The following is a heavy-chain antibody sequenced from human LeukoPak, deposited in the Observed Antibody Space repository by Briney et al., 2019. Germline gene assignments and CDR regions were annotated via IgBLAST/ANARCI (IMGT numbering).Heavy chain of an antibody. J-gene: IGHJ3*02. V-gene: IGHV3-33*06. CDR3: AKSRVGQQLHTDAFDI. CDR1: GFTFSSYG. CDR2: IWYDGSNK. Sequence: GRSLRLSCAASGFTFSSYGMHWVRQAPGKGLEWLAVIWYDGSNKYYADSVKGRFTISRDDSKNTLYLQMNSLRAEDAAVYYCAKSRVGQQLHTDAFDIWGQGTMVTVSS. D-gene: IGHD6-13*01.